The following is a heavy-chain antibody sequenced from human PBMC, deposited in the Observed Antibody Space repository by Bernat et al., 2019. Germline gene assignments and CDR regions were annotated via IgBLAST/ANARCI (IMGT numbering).Heavy chain of an antibody. D-gene: IGHD2-8*01. V-gene: IGHV3-7*03. Sequence: EVQLVESGGGLVQPGGSLRLSCAASGFTFSAYWMSWVRQAPGMGLEWVANIKEDGSEIYYVDSVKGRFTISRDNAKNSLHLQMNSLRAEDTAIYYCAREGMMYGIGYGLDVWGQGTTVTVSS. CDR1: GFTFSAYW. J-gene: IGHJ6*02. CDR2: IKEDGSEI. CDR3: AREGMMYGIGYGLDV.